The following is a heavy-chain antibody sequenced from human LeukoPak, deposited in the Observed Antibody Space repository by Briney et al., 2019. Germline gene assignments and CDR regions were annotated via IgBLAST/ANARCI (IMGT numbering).Heavy chain of an antibody. D-gene: IGHD6-13*01. CDR2: ISYDGSNK. CDR3: ARDFGQQPP. V-gene: IGHV3-30-3*01. J-gene: IGHJ5*02. Sequence: PGRSLRLSCAASGFTFSSYAMHWVRQAPGKGLEWVAVISYDGSNKYYADSVKGRFTISRDNSKNTLYLQMNSLRAEDTAVYYCARDFGQQPPWGQGTLVTVSS. CDR1: GFTFSSYA.